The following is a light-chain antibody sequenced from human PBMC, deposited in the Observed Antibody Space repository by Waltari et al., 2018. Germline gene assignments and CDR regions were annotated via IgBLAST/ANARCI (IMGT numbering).Light chain of an antibody. CDR1: GPDIGDFKY. J-gene: IGLJ2*01. CDR3: GSYTITSLVV. CDR2: DVT. V-gene: IGLV2-14*03. Sequence: QSALTQPASVSGSPGQSITISCTGAGPDIGDFKYVSWYSQHPDKAPKLLIYDVTNRASGVSDRFSGSKSGNTASLIISGLQAGDEADYYCGSYTITSLVVFGGGTRLTVL.